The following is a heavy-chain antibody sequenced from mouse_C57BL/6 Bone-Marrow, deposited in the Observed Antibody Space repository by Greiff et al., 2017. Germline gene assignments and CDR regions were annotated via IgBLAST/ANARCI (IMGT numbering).Heavy chain of an antibody. CDR2: IDPENGDT. Sequence: EVKLQQSGAELVRPGASVKLSCTASGFNIKDDYMHWVKQRPEQGLEGIGWIDPENGDTENDPQFQGKATITAETSSNTAYLKLSSLTSEDTAVYYCTFYSNYYFDYWGQGTTLTVSS. CDR3: TFYSNYYFDY. CDR1: GFNIKDDY. V-gene: IGHV14-4*01. J-gene: IGHJ2*01. D-gene: IGHD2-5*01.